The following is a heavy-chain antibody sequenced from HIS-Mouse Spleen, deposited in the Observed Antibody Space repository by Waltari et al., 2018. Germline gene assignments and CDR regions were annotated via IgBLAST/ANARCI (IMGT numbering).Heavy chain of an antibody. CDR3: ARIAEGYTSGWYAFDY. D-gene: IGHD6-19*01. CDR1: GFSLSTSGMC. Sequence: QATLRESGPALVKPTQTLTLTCTFSGFSLSTSGMCVSWIRQPPGKALEWLARIDWDDAKYYRTSLKTRLTISRDTSKNQVVLTMTNMDPLDTATYYCARIAEGYTSGWYAFDYWGQGTLVTVSS. CDR2: IDWDDAK. J-gene: IGHJ4*02. V-gene: IGHV2-70*15.